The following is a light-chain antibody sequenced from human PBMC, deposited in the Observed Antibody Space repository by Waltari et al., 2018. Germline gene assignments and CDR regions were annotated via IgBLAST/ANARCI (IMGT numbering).Light chain of an antibody. J-gene: IGKJ4*01. Sequence: QLTQSPSSLSASVGDEITITCQASQPIYDFLSWYQQKPGQAPRLLIYHASNLETGVPSRFSGSGYGTQFSLTISGLLPEDFATYYCLQFDTAWLSFGGGTKVEIK. CDR1: QPIYDF. CDR3: LQFDTAWLS. CDR2: HAS. V-gene: IGKV1-33*01.